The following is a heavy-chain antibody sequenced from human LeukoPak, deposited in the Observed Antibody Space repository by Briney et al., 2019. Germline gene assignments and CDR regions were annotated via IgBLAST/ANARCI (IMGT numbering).Heavy chain of an antibody. J-gene: IGHJ6*02. CDR1: GGTFSSYA. D-gene: IGHD6-13*01. CDR3: ARTPGIAAAGDYYYYYGMDV. V-gene: IGHV1-69*04. Sequence: GASVKVSCKASGGTFSSYAISWVRQAPGQGLEWMGRIIPILGIANYAQKFQGRVTITADKSTSTAYMELSRLRSEDTAVYYCARTPGIAAAGDYYYYYGMDVWGQGTTVTVSS. CDR2: IIPILGIA.